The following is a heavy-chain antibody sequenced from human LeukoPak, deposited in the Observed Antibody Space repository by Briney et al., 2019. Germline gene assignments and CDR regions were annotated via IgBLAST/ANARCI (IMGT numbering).Heavy chain of an antibody. D-gene: IGHD3-10*02. V-gene: IGHV3-48*03. Sequence: GGSLRLSCAASGYTFSSYEMNWVRQAPGKGLERVSYISSSGSTIYYADSVKGPFTISRDNAKNSLCLQMNSLRAEETAVYYCAELGITMIGGVWGKGTTVTISS. CDR1: GYTFSSYE. CDR3: AELGITMIGGV. J-gene: IGHJ6*04. CDR2: ISSSGSTI.